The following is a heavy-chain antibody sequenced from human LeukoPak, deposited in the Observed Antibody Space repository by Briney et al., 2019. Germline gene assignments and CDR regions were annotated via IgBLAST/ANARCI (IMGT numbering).Heavy chain of an antibody. D-gene: IGHD2-15*01. J-gene: IGHJ4*02. V-gene: IGHV4-59*08. CDR2: IYYSGST. CDR1: GGSISSYY. Sequence: SETLSLTCTVSGGSISSYYWSWIRQPPGKGLEWIGYIYYSGSTNYNPSLKSRVTISVDTSKNQFSLKLSSVTAADTAVYYCASTPRYCSGGSCPYYFDYWGQGTLVTVSS. CDR3: ASTPRYCSGGSCPYYFDY.